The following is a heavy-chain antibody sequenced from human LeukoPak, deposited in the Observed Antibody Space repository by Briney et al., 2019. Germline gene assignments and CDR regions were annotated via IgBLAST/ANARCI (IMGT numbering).Heavy chain of an antibody. V-gene: IGHV3-30*04. Sequence: GGSLRLSFAASGFTFSSYAMHWVRQAPGKGLEGVAVISYDGSNKYYADSVKGRLTISRDNSKNTLYLQMNSLRAEDTAVYYCARDRGDYPGDYYYYGMDVWGQGTTVTVSS. CDR1: GFTFSSYA. CDR2: ISYDGSNK. D-gene: IGHD4-17*01. J-gene: IGHJ6*02. CDR3: ARDRGDYPGDYYYYGMDV.